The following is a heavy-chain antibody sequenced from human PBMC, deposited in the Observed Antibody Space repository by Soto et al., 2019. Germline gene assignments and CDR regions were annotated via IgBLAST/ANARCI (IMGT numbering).Heavy chain of an antibody. D-gene: IGHD2-15*01. J-gene: IGHJ5*02. CDR1: GGTFSSYT. Sequence: QVQLVQSGAEVKKPGSSVKVSCKASGGTFSSYTISWVRQAPGQGLEWMGRIIPILGIANYAQKFQGRVTIPADKSTSTAYMELSSLRSEDTAVYYCARVDCSGGSCYSGWFDPWGQGTLVTVSS. CDR3: ARVDCSGGSCYSGWFDP. V-gene: IGHV1-69*02. CDR2: IIPILGIA.